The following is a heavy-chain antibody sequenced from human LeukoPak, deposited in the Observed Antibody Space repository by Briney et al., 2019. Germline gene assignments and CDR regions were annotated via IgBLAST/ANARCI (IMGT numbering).Heavy chain of an antibody. CDR1: GGSISSSSYY. Sequence: SETLSLTCTVSGGSISSSSYYWGWIRQPPGKGLEWIGSFYYSGSTYYNPSLKSRVTISVDTSKNQFSLKLSSVTAADTAVYYCARLVGTGTNKYYFDYWGQGTLVTVSS. D-gene: IGHD1-7*01. V-gene: IGHV4-39*01. CDR2: FYYSGST. J-gene: IGHJ4*02. CDR3: ARLVGTGTNKYYFDY.